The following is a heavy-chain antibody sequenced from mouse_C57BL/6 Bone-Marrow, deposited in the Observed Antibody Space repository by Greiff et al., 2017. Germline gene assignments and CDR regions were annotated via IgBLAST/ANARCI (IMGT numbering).Heavy chain of an antibody. V-gene: IGHV5-12*01. CDR3: ARRGWLLFYAMDY. J-gene: IGHJ4*01. Sequence: DVHLVESGGGLVQPGGSLKLSCAASGFTFSDYYMYWVRQTPETRLEWVAYISNGGGSTYYPDTVKGRFTISRDNAKNTLYLQMSRLKSEDTAMYYCARRGWLLFYAMDYWGQGTSVTVSS. CDR1: GFTFSDYY. CDR2: ISNGGGST. D-gene: IGHD2-3*01.